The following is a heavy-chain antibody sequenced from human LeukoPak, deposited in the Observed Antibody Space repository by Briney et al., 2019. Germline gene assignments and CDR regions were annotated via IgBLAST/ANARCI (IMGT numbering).Heavy chain of an antibody. J-gene: IGHJ5*02. V-gene: IGHV1-46*01. CDR2: INPSGSST. D-gene: IGHD4-23*01. CDR3: ARDNSIGGRGWWFDP. Sequence: EASVKVSCKASGYTFTGYYMHWVRQAPGQGLEWMGLINPSGSSTIYAERFQGRIVMTRDLSTTTDYMELSSLRSEDTAVYYCARDNSIGGRGWWFDPWGQGTLVTVSS. CDR1: GYTFTGYY.